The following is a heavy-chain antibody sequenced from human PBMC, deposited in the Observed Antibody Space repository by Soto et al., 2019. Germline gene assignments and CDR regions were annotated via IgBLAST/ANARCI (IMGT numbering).Heavy chain of an antibody. Sequence: ASETLSLTWTFAGSSISTYYGSWIRQPPGKGLAWIGCIYYSGTTNYNPSLKSRVTLSLDTSKRQFSLKPRSVTAADPAVYYCARGQGFLWLDIWGQGSLVTVSS. V-gene: IGHV4-59*01. CDR3: ARGQGFLWLDI. CDR1: GSSISTYY. J-gene: IGHJ5*02. CDR2: IYYSGTT.